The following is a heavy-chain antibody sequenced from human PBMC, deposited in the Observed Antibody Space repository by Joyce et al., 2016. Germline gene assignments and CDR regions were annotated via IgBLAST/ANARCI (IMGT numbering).Heavy chain of an antibody. J-gene: IGHJ4*02. CDR2: ISYDGNIR. V-gene: IGHV3-30*15. Sequence: QLVESGGGVVQPGETLRVSCTGSGFDFGTYAIHWVRQAPGKGLDWVALISYDGNIRHYSDSVKGRFSISRDNSKNTLNLQMSSLRPDDTAVYYCARGLTGDTGYLDYWGQGTLVTVSS. CDR3: ARGLTGDTGYLDY. D-gene: IGHD7-27*01. CDR1: GFDFGTYA.